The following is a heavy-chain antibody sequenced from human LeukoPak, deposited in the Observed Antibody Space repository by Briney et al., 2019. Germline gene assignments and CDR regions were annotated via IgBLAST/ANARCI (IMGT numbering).Heavy chain of an antibody. CDR3: TKDIFRSAHPLVSAFDV. CDR2: ISGSDGNT. D-gene: IGHD2-15*01. J-gene: IGHJ3*01. V-gene: IGHV3-23*01. Sequence: GGSLRLSCAASGYTFTINAMSWGRQVPGKGLEWVLSISGSDGNTHYADSVKGGFAMSRDKSNNTLHMQMNSLRSEDTAIYYWTKDIFRSAHPLVSAFDVWGQGTMVTVSS. CDR1: GYTFTINA.